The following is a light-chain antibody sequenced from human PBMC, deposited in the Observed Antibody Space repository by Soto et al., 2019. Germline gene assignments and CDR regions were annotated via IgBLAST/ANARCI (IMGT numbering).Light chain of an antibody. CDR3: TSYTTSSTLI. CDR1: SSDVGSYIY. Sequence: QSALTQPASVSGSPGQSITISCTGTSSDVGSYIYVSWYQHHPGKAPEVMIYDVSNRPSGVSNRFSGSKSGNTASLTISGLQAEDEATYYCTSYTTSSTLIFGGGTKLTVL. CDR2: DVS. V-gene: IGLV2-14*03. J-gene: IGLJ2*01.